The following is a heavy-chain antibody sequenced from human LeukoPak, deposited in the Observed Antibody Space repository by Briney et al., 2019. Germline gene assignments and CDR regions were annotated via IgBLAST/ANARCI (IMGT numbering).Heavy chain of an antibody. Sequence: GGSLRLSCAASGFTFSSYGMHWVRQAPGKGLEWVAVIWYDGSNKYYGDSVEGRFTISRDNSKNTLSLQMHSLRAGDTAVYYCAKEIGYDPGIPDYWGQGTLVTVSS. J-gene: IGHJ4*02. V-gene: IGHV3-33*06. CDR3: AKEIGYDPGIPDY. CDR1: GFTFSSYG. D-gene: IGHD5-12*01. CDR2: IWYDGSNK.